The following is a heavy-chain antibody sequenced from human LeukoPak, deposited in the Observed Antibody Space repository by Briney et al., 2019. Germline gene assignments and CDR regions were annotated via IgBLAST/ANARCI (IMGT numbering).Heavy chain of an antibody. CDR1: GFTFSNAW. Sequence: PGGSLRLSCAASGFTFSNAWMSWVRQAPGKGLEWVGRINSNTDGGTRDYAARVKGRFSISRDNSKNRLYLQMNSLKTEDTAVYYCTTYALRLLEWLPDFDCWGRGTLVTVSS. CDR3: TTYALRLLEWLPDFDC. D-gene: IGHD3-3*01. J-gene: IGHJ4*02. CDR2: INSNTDGGTR. V-gene: IGHV3-15*01.